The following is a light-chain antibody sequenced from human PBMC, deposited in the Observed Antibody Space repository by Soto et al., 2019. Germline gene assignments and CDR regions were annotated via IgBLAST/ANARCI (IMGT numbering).Light chain of an antibody. V-gene: IGLV1-40*01. CDR3: QSYDNSLGAAYV. CDR1: SSNIGAGYA. CDR2: GNN. Sequence: QSVLTQPPSVSGAPGQRVTISCTGSSSNIGAGYAVHWYQQLPGTAPKLLIFGNNNRPSGVPDRFSASRSGTSASLAITGLQDEDESDYDCQSYDNSLGAAYVFGTGTKLTVL. J-gene: IGLJ1*01.